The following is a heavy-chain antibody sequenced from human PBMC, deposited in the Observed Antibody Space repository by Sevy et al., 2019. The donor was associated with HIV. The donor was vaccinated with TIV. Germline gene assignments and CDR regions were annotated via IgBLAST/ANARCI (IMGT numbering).Heavy chain of an antibody. J-gene: IGHJ3*02. CDR2: IPYDGSSK. CDR1: GFNFSSYG. D-gene: IGHD3-3*01. CDR3: AKESGSYYDFWSGHDAFAI. V-gene: IGHV3-30*18. Sequence: GESLKISCAASGFNFSSYGMHWVRQAPGKGLEWVAVIPYDGSSKYYADSVKGRFTISRDNSKNTVYLQINRLRAEDTAVYYCAKESGSYYDFWSGHDAFAIWGQGTMVTVSS.